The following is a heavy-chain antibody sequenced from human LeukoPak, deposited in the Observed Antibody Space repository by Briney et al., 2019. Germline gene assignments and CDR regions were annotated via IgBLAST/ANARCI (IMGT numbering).Heavy chain of an antibody. J-gene: IGHJ4*02. Sequence: GGSLRLSCTASGFTFINYSMNWVRQAPGKGLEWVSSISTNSAFIYYADSVKGRFTISRDNSKNTLYLQMNSLRAEDTAVYYCAKDSQFYYYGSGSYYAYWGQGTLVTVSS. CDR3: AKDSQFYYYGSGSYYAY. V-gene: IGHV3-21*01. D-gene: IGHD3-10*01. CDR2: ISTNSAFI. CDR1: GFTFINYS.